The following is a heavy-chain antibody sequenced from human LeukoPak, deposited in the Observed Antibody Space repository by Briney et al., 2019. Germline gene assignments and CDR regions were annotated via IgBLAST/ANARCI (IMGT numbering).Heavy chain of an antibody. D-gene: IGHD3-3*01. J-gene: IGHJ5*02. V-gene: IGHV4-59*01. CDR3: ARGTVFGVATNWFDP. CDR2: MCYSGST. CDR1: GGSISGYY. Sequence: SETLSLTCSVSGGSISGYYWSWIRQPPGKGLEWIGDMCYSGSTNYNPSLKSRVTISVDTSKKQISLKLNSVTAADTAVYYCARGTVFGVATNWFDPWGQGTLVTVSS.